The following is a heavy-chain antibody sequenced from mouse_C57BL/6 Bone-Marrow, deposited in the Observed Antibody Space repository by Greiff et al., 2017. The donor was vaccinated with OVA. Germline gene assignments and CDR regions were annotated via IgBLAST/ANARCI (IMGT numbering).Heavy chain of an antibody. CDR2: INPNNGGT. V-gene: IGHV1-22*01. CDR1: GYTFTDYN. CDR3: ASCYSNYPHYFDY. J-gene: IGHJ2*01. D-gene: IGHD2-5*01. Sequence: EVQLVESGPELVKPGASVKMSCKASGYTFTDYNMHWVKQSHGKSLEWIGYINPNNGGTSYNQKFKGKATLTVNKSSSTAYMELRSLTSEDSAVYYCASCYSNYPHYFDYWGQGTTLTVSS.